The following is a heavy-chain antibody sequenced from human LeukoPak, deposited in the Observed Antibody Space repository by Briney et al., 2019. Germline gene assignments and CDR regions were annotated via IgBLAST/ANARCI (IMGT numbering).Heavy chain of an antibody. D-gene: IGHD1-26*01. V-gene: IGHV3-7*01. CDR1: GFTFSSYE. J-gene: IGHJ4*02. CDR3: ARDSGNYHFDH. Sequence: PGGSLRLSCAASGFTFSSYEMNWVRQAPGKGLEWVANIKQDGSQKYYGDSVKGRFTISRDNAKNSMYLQMNSLRVEDTAVYYCARDSGNYHFDHCGQGALVTVSS. CDR2: IKQDGSQK.